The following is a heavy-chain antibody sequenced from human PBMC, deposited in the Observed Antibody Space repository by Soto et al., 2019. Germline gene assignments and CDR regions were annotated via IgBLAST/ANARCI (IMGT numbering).Heavy chain of an antibody. D-gene: IGHD3-10*01. Sequence: GGSLRLSCAASGFTFSNYAMSWVRQAPGKGLEWVSAITGSGGNTYYADSVKGRFTISRDNSKNTLYLQMNSLRAEDTAVYYCAKYRGPAQNWFDPWGQGTLVTVSS. CDR2: ITGSGGNT. J-gene: IGHJ5*02. CDR3: AKYRGPAQNWFDP. CDR1: GFTFSNYA. V-gene: IGHV3-23*01.